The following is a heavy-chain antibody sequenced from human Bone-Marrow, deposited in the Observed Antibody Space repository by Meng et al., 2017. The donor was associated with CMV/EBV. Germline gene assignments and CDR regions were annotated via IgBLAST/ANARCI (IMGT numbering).Heavy chain of an antibody. CDR2: ICAYTGRT. CDR1: GYTFTSYG. V-gene: IGHV1-18*01. J-gene: IGHJ4*02. D-gene: IGHD3-3*02. CDR3: ARMAFDADYYFDS. Sequence: QVPLLPSGTNVPKTAPAVKRPCKAPGYTFTSYGISWVRQAPGQGLELMGLICAYTGRTNSAQKLQGRVTMTTDTSTSTASMDLTSLRSDDTAVYYFARMAFDADYYFDSWRQVTLVTVSS.